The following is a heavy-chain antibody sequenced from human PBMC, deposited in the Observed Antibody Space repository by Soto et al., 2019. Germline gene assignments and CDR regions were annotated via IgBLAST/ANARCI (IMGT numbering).Heavy chain of an antibody. J-gene: IGHJ4*02. Sequence: PSETLSLTCTVSGGSISSYYWSWIRQPPGKGLEWIGYIYYSGSTNYNPSLKSRVTISVDTSKNQFSLKLSSVTAADTAVYYCARVWCELGGYYVDYWGQGTLVTVSS. D-gene: IGHD3-16*01. V-gene: IGHV4-59*01. CDR3: ARVWCELGGYYVDY. CDR1: GGSISSYY. CDR2: IYYSGST.